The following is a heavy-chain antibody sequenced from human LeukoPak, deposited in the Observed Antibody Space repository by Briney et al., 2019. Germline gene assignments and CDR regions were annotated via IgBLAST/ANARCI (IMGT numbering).Heavy chain of an antibody. J-gene: IGHJ4*02. V-gene: IGHV3-23*01. CDR3: ATNEDGGTTIIVVPFYY. D-gene: IGHD3-22*01. CDR1: GFTFTSFA. CDR2: ISGSGGST. Sequence: GGSLTPSCAASGFTFTSFAMSWVRQAPGKGLEWVSAISGSGGSTYYADSVKGRFTISRDNSKNTLYVQMNSLRAEDTAVYYCATNEDGGTTIIVVPFYYWGQGTLVTVSS.